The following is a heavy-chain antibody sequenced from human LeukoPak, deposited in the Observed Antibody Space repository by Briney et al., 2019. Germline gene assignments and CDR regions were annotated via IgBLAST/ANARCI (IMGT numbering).Heavy chain of an antibody. D-gene: IGHD6-13*01. CDR3: ARDSSSWYGKYYSYYAMDV. V-gene: IGHV6-1*01. J-gene: IGHJ6*02. Sequence: SQTLSLTCAISGDSVSSNSAAWNWIRQSPSRGLEWLGRTYYRSKWYNDYAVSVKSRITINPDTSKNQFSLQLNSMTPEDTAVYYCARDSSSWYGKYYSYYAMDVWGQGTTVTVSS. CDR1: GDSVSSNSAA. CDR2: TYYRSKWYN.